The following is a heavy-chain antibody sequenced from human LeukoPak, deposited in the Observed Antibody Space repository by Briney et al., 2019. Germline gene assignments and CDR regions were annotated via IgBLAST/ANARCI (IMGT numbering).Heavy chain of an antibody. V-gene: IGHV3-15*01. CDR3: TTNLLRFLEWSGKYFDF. J-gene: IGHJ4*02. Sequence: GGSLRLSCAASGFTFNNAWMSWVRQAPGKGLEWVGRIKSKTNDGTTDYAAPVKGRFTISRDDSKNTLYPQMDSLKTEDTAVYFCTTNLLRFLEWSGKYFDFWGQGTLVTVSS. CDR1: GFTFNNAW. D-gene: IGHD3-3*01. CDR2: IKSKTNDGTT.